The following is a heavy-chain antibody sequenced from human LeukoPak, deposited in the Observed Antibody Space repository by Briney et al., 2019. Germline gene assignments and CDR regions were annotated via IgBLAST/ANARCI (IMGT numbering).Heavy chain of an antibody. CDR2: IIPILGIA. CDR1: GGTFSSYA. J-gene: IGHJ5*02. D-gene: IGHD3-10*01. Sequence: SVKVSCKASGGTFSSYAISWVRQAPGQGLEWMGRIIPILGIANYAQKFQGRVTITADKSTSTAYMELSSLRSEDTAVYYCARDSTTMVRGVIINNWFDPWGQGTLVTVSS. CDR3: ARDSTTMVRGVIINNWFDP. V-gene: IGHV1-69*04.